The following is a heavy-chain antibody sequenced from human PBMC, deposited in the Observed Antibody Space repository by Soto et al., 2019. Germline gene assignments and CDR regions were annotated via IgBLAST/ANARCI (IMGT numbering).Heavy chain of an antibody. CDR1: WGTISSYY. D-gene: IGHD6-25*01. J-gene: IGHJ5*02. Sequence: ESLPLTYPFCWGTISSYYWTWIRQPAVKGLEWIGLIYTSGSTNYNPSLKRRVTMSVDKSKNQFSLNLSSVTAADTAVYSCARDDPAAGWFDPWGQGTLVPVSS. CDR3: ARDDPAAGWFDP. CDR2: IYTSGST. V-gene: IGHV4-4*07.